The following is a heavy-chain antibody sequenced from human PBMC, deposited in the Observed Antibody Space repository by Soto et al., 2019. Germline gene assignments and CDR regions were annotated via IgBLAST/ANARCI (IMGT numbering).Heavy chain of an antibody. CDR2: ISAYNGNT. J-gene: IGHJ6*02. D-gene: IGHD3-3*01. V-gene: IGHV1-18*04. Sequence: ASVKVSCKASGYTFTSYGISWVRQAPGQGLEWMGWISAYNGNTNYAQKLQGRATMTTDTSTSTAYMELRSLRSDDTAVYYCARDRSTIFGVVITFGYYYYGMDVWGQGTTVTVSS. CDR3: ARDRSTIFGVVITFGYYYYGMDV. CDR1: GYTFTSYG.